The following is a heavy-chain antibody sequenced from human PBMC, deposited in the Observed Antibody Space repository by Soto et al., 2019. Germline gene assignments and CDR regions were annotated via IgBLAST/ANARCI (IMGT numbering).Heavy chain of an antibody. CDR2: ISSSSSYT. D-gene: IGHD6-19*01. V-gene: IGHV3-11*06. CDR3: ARGALSSGWYSDY. J-gene: IGHJ4*02. Sequence: GGSLRLSCAASGFTFSDYYMSWIRQAPGKGLEWVSYISSSSSYTNYADSVKGRFTISRDNAKNSLYLQMNSLRAEDTAVYYCARGALSSGWYSDYWGQGTLVTVSS. CDR1: GFTFSDYY.